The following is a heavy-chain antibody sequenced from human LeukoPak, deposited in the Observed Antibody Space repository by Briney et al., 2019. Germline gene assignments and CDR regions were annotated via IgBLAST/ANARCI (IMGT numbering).Heavy chain of an antibody. V-gene: IGHV3-21*01. CDR1: GFTFSSYW. Sequence: GGSLRLSCAASGFTFSSYWMSWVRQAPGTGLEWVSSISSSTSYIYYADSLKGRFTISRDNAKNSLYLQMNSLRAEDTAVYYCARDRLSGSGWYLDYWGQGTLVTVSS. CDR3: ARDRLSGSGWYLDY. CDR2: ISSSTSYI. J-gene: IGHJ4*02. D-gene: IGHD6-19*01.